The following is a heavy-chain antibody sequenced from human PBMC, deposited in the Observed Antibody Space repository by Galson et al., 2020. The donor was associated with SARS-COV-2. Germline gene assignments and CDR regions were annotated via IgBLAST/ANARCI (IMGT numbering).Heavy chain of an antibody. CDR2: ISWNSRSI. CDR1: GLPFDNYG. V-gene: IGHV3-9*01. CDR3: AKDRGLSYYYMDV. J-gene: IGHJ6*03. Sequence: GGSLRLSCVASGLPFDNYGMHWVRQVPGKGLEWVSGISWNSRSIDYADSVKGRFTISRDNAKNSLYLQMDSLRVEDTALYLCAKDRGLSYYYMDVWGRGTTVTVSS.